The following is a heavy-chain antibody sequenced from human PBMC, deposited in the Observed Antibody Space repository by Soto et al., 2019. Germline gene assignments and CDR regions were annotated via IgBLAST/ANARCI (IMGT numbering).Heavy chain of an antibody. CDR1: GYTFNTYY. J-gene: IGHJ4*02. CDR3: ARGGHIAVVTASFDY. V-gene: IGHV1-46*02. CDR2: IHPSGGGT. Sequence: GASVKVSCKPSGYTFNTYYLHWVRQAPGQALEWMGVIHPSGGGTTYAQKFLGRVTVTRDTSTSTVFMELSSLRSDDTAVYYCARGGHIAVVTASFDYWSQVTLVTVSS. D-gene: IGHD2-21*02.